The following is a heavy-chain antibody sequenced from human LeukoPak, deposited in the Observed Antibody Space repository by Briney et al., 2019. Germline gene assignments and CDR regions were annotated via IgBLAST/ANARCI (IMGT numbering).Heavy chain of an antibody. CDR3: AKSVSGSSMIGYDY. V-gene: IGHV3-23*01. Sequence: GGSLRLSCAASGFTFSSYAMSWVRQAPGKGLEWVSAISGSGGSTYYADSVKGRLTISRDNSKNTLYLQMNSLRAEDTAVYYCAKSVSGSSMIGYDYWGQGTLVTVSS. CDR2: ISGSGGST. D-gene: IGHD1-26*01. J-gene: IGHJ4*02. CDR1: GFTFSSYA.